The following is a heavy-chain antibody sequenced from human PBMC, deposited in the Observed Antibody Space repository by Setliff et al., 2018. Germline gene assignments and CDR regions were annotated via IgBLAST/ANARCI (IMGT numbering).Heavy chain of an antibody. D-gene: IGHD3-3*01. CDR2: ISYDVINK. CDR1: GFTFSSYK. Sequence: PGGSLRLSCAASGFTFSSYKMHWVRQAPGKGLEWVSVISYDVINKFYADSVKGRFTISRDNFKNSLYLQMNSLRPEDTAMYYCAGEGRRGINYNFWSGTLDYWGQGTRVTVSS. CDR3: AGEGRRGINYNFWSGTLDY. V-gene: IGHV3-30*13. J-gene: IGHJ4*02.